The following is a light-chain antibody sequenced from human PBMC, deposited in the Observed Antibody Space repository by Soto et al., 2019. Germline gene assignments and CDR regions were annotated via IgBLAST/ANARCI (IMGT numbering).Light chain of an antibody. CDR3: GTWDSSLSADGV. Sequence: QSVLTQPPSVSAAPGQTVTISCSGSSSNIGNNYVSWYQQLPGTAPKLLIYENNKRPSGIPDRFSGSKSGTSATLGITGLQTGDEADYYCGTWDSSLSADGVFGGGTKVTVL. CDR2: ENN. CDR1: SSNIGNNY. V-gene: IGLV1-51*02. J-gene: IGLJ3*02.